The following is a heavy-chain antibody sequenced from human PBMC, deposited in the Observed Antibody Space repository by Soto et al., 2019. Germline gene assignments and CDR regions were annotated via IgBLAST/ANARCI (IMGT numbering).Heavy chain of an antibody. CDR1: GGSFSGYY. CDR3: ARTATQCSRTSCYTVSLDF. D-gene: IGHD2-2*02. Sequence: SETLSLTCTVLGGSFSGYYWGWIRQPPGKGLEWVVEINRDGGTNYNPSLKSRLTISVDTSKNQFSLNLNSVTAADTAVYYCARTATQCSRTSCYTVSLDFWGQGTLVTVSS. CDR2: INRDGGT. V-gene: IGHV4-34*01. J-gene: IGHJ4*02.